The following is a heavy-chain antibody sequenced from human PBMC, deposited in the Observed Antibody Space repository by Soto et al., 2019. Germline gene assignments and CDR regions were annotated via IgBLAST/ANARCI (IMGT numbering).Heavy chain of an antibody. CDR2: ISYDGSNK. CDR3: ARERQWDYGMDV. Sequence: QVQLVESAGGVVQPGRSLRLSCAASGFTFSSYAMHWVRQAPGKGLEWVAVISYDGSNKYYADSVKGRFTISRDNSKNTLYLQMNSLRAEDTAVYYCARERQWDYGMDVWGQGTTVTVSS. J-gene: IGHJ6*02. D-gene: IGHD6-19*01. CDR1: GFTFSSYA. V-gene: IGHV3-30-3*01.